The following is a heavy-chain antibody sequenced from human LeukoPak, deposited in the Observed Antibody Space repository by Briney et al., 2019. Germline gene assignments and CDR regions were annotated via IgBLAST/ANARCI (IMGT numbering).Heavy chain of an antibody. V-gene: IGHV4-39*07. Sequence: SETLSLTCTVSGGSISSSSYYWGWIRQPPGKGLEWIGSIYHSGSTYYNPSLKSRVTISVDTSQNQLSLKLSSVTAADTAVYYCASPDYGDEYYFDYWGQGTLVTVSS. J-gene: IGHJ4*02. CDR1: GGSISSSSYY. CDR2: IYHSGST. D-gene: IGHD4-17*01. CDR3: ASPDYGDEYYFDY.